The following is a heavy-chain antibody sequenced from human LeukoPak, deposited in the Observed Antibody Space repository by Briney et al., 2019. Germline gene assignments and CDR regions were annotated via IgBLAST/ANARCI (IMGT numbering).Heavy chain of an antibody. Sequence: GASVKVSCKASGYTFTGYGISWVRQAPGQGLEWMGWISAYNGNTNYAQKLQGRVTMTTDTSTSTAYMELRSLRSDDTAVYYCARERTGAHADWYFDLWGRGTLVTVSS. J-gene: IGHJ2*01. CDR3: ARERTGAHADWYFDL. D-gene: IGHD3/OR15-3a*01. CDR1: GYTFTGYG. V-gene: IGHV1-18*01. CDR2: ISAYNGNT.